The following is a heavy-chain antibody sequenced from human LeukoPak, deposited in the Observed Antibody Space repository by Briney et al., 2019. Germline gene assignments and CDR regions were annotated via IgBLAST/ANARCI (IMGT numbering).Heavy chain of an antibody. V-gene: IGHV1-69*13. CDR2: TIPIFGTA. J-gene: IGHJ6*02. CDR3: ARVSIAARSPYYYGMDV. CDR1: GGTFSSYA. Sequence: GASVKVSCKASGGTFSSYAISWVRQAPGQGLEWMGGTIPIFGTANYAQKFQGRVTIIADESTSTAYMELSSLRSEDTAVYYCARVSIAARSPYYYGMDVWGQGTTVTVSS. D-gene: IGHD6-6*01.